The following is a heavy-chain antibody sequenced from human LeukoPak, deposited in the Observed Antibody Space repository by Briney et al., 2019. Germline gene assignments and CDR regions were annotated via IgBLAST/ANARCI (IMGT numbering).Heavy chain of an antibody. CDR3: AKGKVSEYYYYGMGV. CDR2: ISWNSGSI. CDR1: GFTFDDYA. Sequence: GGSLRLSCAASGFTFDDYAMHWVRQAPGKGLEWVSGISWNSGSIGYADSVKGRFTISRDNAKNSLYLQMNSLRAEDTALYYCAKGKVSEYYYYGMGVWGQGTTVTVSS. V-gene: IGHV3-9*01. D-gene: IGHD6-25*01. J-gene: IGHJ6*02.